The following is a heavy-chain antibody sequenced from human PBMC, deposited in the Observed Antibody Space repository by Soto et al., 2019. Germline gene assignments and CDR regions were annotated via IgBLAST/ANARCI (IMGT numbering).Heavy chain of an antibody. CDR3: ASPRDYYYYCGMDV. V-gene: IGHV1-69*13. CDR2: IIPIFGTA. Sequence: SVKVSCKASGCTFSIYAISRVRQAPGQGLEWMGGIIPIFGTANYAQNFQGRVTITEDESTSTAYMELSSLRSEDTAVYYCASPRDYYYYCGMDVWGQGTTVTVSS. J-gene: IGHJ6*02. CDR1: GCTFSIYA.